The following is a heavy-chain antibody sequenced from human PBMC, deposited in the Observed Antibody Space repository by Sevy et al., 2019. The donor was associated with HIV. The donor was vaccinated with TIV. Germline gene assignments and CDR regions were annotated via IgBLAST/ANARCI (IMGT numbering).Heavy chain of an antibody. CDR1: GGSFSGYY. CDR3: AGENAWGRGYS. Sequence: SETLYLTCAVYGGSFSGYYWSWIRHPPGKGLEWIGEINHSGGTNYNPSLKSRVTISVDTSKNQFSLRLSSVTAADTAMYYCAGENAWGRGYSWGQGTLVTVSS. D-gene: IGHD1-26*01. V-gene: IGHV4-34*01. CDR2: INHSGGT. J-gene: IGHJ4*02.